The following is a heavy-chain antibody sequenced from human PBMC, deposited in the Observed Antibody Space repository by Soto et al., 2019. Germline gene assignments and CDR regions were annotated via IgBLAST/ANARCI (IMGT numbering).Heavy chain of an antibody. CDR2: IKYDGSEE. V-gene: IGHV3-7*01. CDR3: VTDLNWQGH. J-gene: IGHJ4*02. Sequence: GGSLRLSCVVSGCSFSSVWMTWVRQAPGKGLECVANIKYDGSEEYYVDSVKGRFTISRDNAKNSLYLQMNSLRDEDSAVYYCVTDLNWQGHWGQGT. CDR1: GCSFSSVW.